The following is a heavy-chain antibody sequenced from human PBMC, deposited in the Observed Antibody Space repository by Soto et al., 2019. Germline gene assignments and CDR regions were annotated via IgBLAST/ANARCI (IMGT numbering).Heavy chain of an antibody. J-gene: IGHJ4*02. V-gene: IGHV1-3*05. Sequence: QVQLVRSGAEEKKPGASVKVSCKASGYTFTGYAMHWVRQAPGQRLEWMGWINAGNGNTKYSQKFQGRVTITRDTYASTPYMELSSLRSEDTAVYYCAIAVAVPVDFDYWGQGTLVTVSS. CDR2: INAGNGNT. CDR3: AIAVAVPVDFDY. D-gene: IGHD6-19*01. CDR1: GYTFTGYA.